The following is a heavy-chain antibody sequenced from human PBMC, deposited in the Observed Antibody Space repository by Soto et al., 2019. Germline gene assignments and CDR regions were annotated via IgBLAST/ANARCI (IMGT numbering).Heavy chain of an antibody. D-gene: IGHD6-6*01. Sequence: QVQLQESGPGLVKPSETLSLTCTVSGGSISSYYWSWIRQPAGKGLEWIGRIYTSGSTNYNPSLKSRVTMSVDTSKNQFSLKLSSVTAADTAVYYCARGIAARPDVWFDPWGQGTLVTVSS. V-gene: IGHV4-4*07. CDR2: IYTSGST. J-gene: IGHJ5*02. CDR1: GGSISSYY. CDR3: ARGIAARPDVWFDP.